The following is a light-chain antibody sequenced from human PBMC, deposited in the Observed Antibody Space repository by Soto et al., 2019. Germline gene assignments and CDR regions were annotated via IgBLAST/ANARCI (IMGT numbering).Light chain of an antibody. V-gene: IGKV3D-15*01. CDR2: GAS. CDR1: QTVSSN. J-gene: IGKJ5*01. Sequence: IVMTQSLATLSVSPGGRATLSCSASQTVSSNLAWYQQKPGQAPRLLIYGASTRATGIPARFSGSGSGTDFTLTISRLEPEDFALYYCQHYGAAPITFGRGTRLEIK. CDR3: QHYGAAPIT.